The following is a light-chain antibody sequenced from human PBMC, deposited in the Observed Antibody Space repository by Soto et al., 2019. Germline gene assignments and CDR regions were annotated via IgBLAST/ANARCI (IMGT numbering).Light chain of an antibody. CDR1: QSISSY. CDR2: AAS. J-gene: IGKJ1*01. Sequence: DIQMTQSPSSLSASVGDRVTITCRASQSISSYLNWYQQKPGKAPKLLIYAASSLQSGVPSRFSGSGSGTDFTLTISSLQPEDFATYYCQQSYSTYWTFGQGTEVDIK. CDR3: QQSYSTYWT. V-gene: IGKV1-39*01.